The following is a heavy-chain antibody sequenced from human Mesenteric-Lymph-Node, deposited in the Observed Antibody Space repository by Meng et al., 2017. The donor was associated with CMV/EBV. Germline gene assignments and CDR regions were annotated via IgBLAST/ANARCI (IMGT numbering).Heavy chain of an antibody. J-gene: IGHJ6*02. D-gene: IGHD2-2*01. V-gene: IGHV3-30*02. CDR2: IRYDGNNK. Sequence: GESLKISCAASGFTFDDYAMHWVRQAPGKGLEWVAYIRYDGNNKNYADSVKGRFTISRDNAKNSLYLQMNSLRAEDTAVYYCARETDCSSTSCYLSQGYYYGMDVWGQGTTVTVSS. CDR3: ARETDCSSTSCYLSQGYYYGMDV. CDR1: GFTFDDYA.